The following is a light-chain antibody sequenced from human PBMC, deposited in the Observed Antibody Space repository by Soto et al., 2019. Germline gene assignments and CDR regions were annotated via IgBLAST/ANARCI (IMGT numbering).Light chain of an antibody. Sequence: DIQMTQSPSSLSASVGARVTITCRASQSISSYLNWSQQKPGKAPKLLIYAASSLQSGVPSRFSGSGSGTDFTLTISSLQPEDFATYYCQQSDSTPRTFGQGTKVEIK. J-gene: IGKJ1*01. CDR3: QQSDSTPRT. V-gene: IGKV1-39*01. CDR2: AAS. CDR1: QSISSY.